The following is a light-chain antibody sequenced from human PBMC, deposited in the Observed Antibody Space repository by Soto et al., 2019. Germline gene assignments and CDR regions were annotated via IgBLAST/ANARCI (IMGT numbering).Light chain of an antibody. V-gene: IGLV2-8*01. CDR1: SGDIGGYDY. CDR2: EVT. J-gene: IGLJ1*01. CDR3: SSYAGSNNPYV. Sequence: SVLTQPPSASGSPEHSDPISCTGTSGDIGGYDYVSWYQQHPGKAHKLMIYEVTSRPLGVPDRFSGSKSGNTASLTVSGLQAEDEAEYYYSSYAGSNNPYVFGTGTKVTVL.